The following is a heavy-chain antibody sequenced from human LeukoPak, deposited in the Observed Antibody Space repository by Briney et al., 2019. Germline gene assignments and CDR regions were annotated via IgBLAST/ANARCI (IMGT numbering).Heavy chain of an antibody. CDR2: IYPGDSDT. CDR3: ARTLGGIAARKVYYMDV. CDR1: GSNFTSYW. D-gene: IGHD6-6*01. V-gene: IGHV5-51*01. J-gene: IGHJ6*03. Sequence: GESLEISCKGSGSNFTSYWIGWVRQVPGKGLEWMGIIYPGDSDTRYSPSFQGQVTISADKSISTAYLQWSSLKASDTAMYYCARTLGGIAARKVYYMDVWGKGATVTVSS.